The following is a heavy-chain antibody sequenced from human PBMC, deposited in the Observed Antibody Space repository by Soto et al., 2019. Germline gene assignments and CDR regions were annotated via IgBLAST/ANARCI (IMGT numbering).Heavy chain of an antibody. J-gene: IGHJ5*02. D-gene: IGHD2-8*01. CDR1: GFAFQTYT. CDR3: AKVGVLRTNFRWFDL. CDR2: ITISGNYI. Sequence: VGSLRLSCAASGFAFQTYTMEWLRQPPGKGLEWVSSITISGNYIYYADSVKGRFTISRDNGRNSVYLQMNSLRAEDTAVYYCAKVGVLRTNFRWFDLWGQGTLVTVS. V-gene: IGHV3-21*01.